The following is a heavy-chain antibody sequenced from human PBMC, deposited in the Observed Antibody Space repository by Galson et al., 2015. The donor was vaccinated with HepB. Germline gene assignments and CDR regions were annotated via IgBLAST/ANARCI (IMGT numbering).Heavy chain of an antibody. CDR2: IDAAGLST. V-gene: IGHV3-74*01. Sequence: SLRLSCAASGFTLRSHWMHWVRQAPGKGLLWVARIDAAGLSTAYAGSVKGRFTIARDNAKNTLYLQMDNLRPEDTALYFCARDQSSVFDILTASYNWYFDLWGRGTLVTVST. D-gene: IGHD3-9*01. CDR1: GFTLRSHW. J-gene: IGHJ2*01. CDR3: ARDQSSVFDILTASYNWYFDL.